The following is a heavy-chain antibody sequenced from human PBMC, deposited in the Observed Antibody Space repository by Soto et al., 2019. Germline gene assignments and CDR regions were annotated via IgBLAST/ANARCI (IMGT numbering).Heavy chain of an antibody. CDR3: ARHGFYGDYSSNYFDP. Sequence: GESLKISCKASGYSFTNYWIGWVRQMPGKGLEWMGVIYPGDSDTKYSPSFQGQVTISADKSISTAYLQWSSLKASDTAMYYCARHGFYGDYSSNYFDPWGQGTLVTVSS. CDR1: GYSFTNYW. V-gene: IGHV5-51*01. CDR2: IYPGDSDT. D-gene: IGHD4-17*01. J-gene: IGHJ5*02.